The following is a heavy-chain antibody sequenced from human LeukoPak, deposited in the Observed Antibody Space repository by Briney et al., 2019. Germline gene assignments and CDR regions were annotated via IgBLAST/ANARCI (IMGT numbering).Heavy chain of an antibody. J-gene: IGHJ4*02. Sequence: SETLSLTCTVSGGSISSYYWSWIRQPPGKGLEWIGYVDHTGSTNFNPSLNGRVSISRDTSKNLFSLRLSSVTAADTAVYYCASHSGGYAYWGQGTLVTVSS. V-gene: IGHV4-59*12. D-gene: IGHD5-12*01. CDR2: VDHTGST. CDR3: ASHSGGYAY. CDR1: GGSISSYY.